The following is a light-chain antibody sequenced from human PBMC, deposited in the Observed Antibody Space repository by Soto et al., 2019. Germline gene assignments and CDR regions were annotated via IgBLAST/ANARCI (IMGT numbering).Light chain of an antibody. Sequence: IQLSLSPSTLSASVGDRVTTTCLASQSISDSLAWYQQKPGKAPYLLISDASSLERGVPSRFSGSGSGTEFTLTISSMQPDDFATYYCQQYNGYSRTVGQGTKVDIK. CDR3: QQYNGYSRT. CDR1: QSISDS. V-gene: IGKV1-5*01. J-gene: IGKJ1*01. CDR2: DAS.